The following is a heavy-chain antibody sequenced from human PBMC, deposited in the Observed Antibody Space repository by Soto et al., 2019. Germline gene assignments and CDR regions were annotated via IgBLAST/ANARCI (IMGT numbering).Heavy chain of an antibody. V-gene: IGHV1-58*01. Sequence: SVKVSCKASGFTFTSSAVQWVRQARGQRLEWIGWIVVGSGNTNYAQKFQERVTITRDMSTSTAYMELSRLRSDDTAVYYCARSEGVAAAGTDYFDYWGQGTLVTVSS. CDR2: IVVGSGNT. CDR1: GFTFTSSA. J-gene: IGHJ4*02. CDR3: ARSEGVAAAGTDYFDY. D-gene: IGHD6-13*01.